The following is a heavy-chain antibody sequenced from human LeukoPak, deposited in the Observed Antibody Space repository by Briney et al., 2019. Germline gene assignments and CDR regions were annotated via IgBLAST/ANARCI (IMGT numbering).Heavy chain of an antibody. V-gene: IGHV3-7*01. J-gene: IGHJ4*02. CDR1: GFTFSSYW. CDR3: ARGGAGTAAAGTSRFDY. CDR2: VKQDGSEK. D-gene: IGHD6-13*01. Sequence: PGGSLRLSCAASGFTFSSYWMNWVRQAPGKGLEWVANVKQDGSEKYYVDSVKGRFTISRDNAKNSLFLQMNSLRADDTAVYYCARGGAGTAAAGTSRFDYWGQGTLVTVSS.